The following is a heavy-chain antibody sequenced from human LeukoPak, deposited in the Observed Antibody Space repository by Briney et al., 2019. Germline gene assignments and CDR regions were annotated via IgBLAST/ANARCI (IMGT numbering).Heavy chain of an antibody. V-gene: IGHV3-33*01. CDR3: ARQRSDYSIFDD. CDR2: IWYDGSNK. CDR1: GFTFSSYG. J-gene: IGHJ4*02. D-gene: IGHD6-25*01. Sequence: GRSLRLSCAASGFTFSSYGMHWVRQAPGKGLEWVAVIWYDGSNKYYADSVKGRFTISRDNSKNTLYLQMNSLRAEDTAVYYCARQRSDYSIFDDWGQGTLVTVSS.